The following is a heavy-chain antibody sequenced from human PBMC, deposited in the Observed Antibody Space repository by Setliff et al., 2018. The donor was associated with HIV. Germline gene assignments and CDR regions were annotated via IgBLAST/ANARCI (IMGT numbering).Heavy chain of an antibody. D-gene: IGHD3-9*01. CDR1: GSSISSTYY. J-gene: IGHJ3*02. CDR3: ARVATGPESFDI. CDR2: IYHSGST. V-gene: IGHV4-38-2*01. Sequence: SETLSLTCAVSGSSISSTYYWGWIRQPPGKGLEWIGSIYHSGSTFYNPSLKSRVTISVDTSKNHFSLKLSSVTAADTAVYYCARVATGPESFDIWGQGTMVTVSS.